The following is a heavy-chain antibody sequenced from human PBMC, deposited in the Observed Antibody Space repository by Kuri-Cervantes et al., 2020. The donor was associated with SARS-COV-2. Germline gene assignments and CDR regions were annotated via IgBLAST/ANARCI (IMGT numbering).Heavy chain of an antibody. Sequence: SETLSLTCTVSGVSISSHDWSWIRQPAGKGLEWIGRIYTSGSTNYNPSLKSRVTMSVDTSKNQFSLKLSSVTPEDTAVYYCAREGVGATFGYYYYYMDVWGKGTTVTVSS. CDR2: IYTSGST. V-gene: IGHV4-4*07. CDR1: GVSISSHD. J-gene: IGHJ6*03. CDR3: AREGVGATFGYYYYYMDV. D-gene: IGHD1-26*01.